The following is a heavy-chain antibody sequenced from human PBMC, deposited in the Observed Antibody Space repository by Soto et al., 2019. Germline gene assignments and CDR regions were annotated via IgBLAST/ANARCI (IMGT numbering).Heavy chain of an antibody. V-gene: IGHV1-8*01. Sequence: VSCKASGYTFTSYDINWVRQATGQGLEWMGWMNPNSGNTGYAQKFQGRVTMTRNTSISTAYMELSSLRSEDTAVYYCARDPNYYGSGSYYTAGYMDVWGKGTTVTVSS. CDR2: MNPNSGNT. CDR3: ARDPNYYGSGSYYTAGYMDV. J-gene: IGHJ6*03. D-gene: IGHD3-10*01. CDR1: GYTFTSYD.